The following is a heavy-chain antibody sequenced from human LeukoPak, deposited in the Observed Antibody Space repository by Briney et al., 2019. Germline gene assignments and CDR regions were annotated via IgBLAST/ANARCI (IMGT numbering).Heavy chain of an antibody. CDR2: IYSGGST. V-gene: IGHV3-66*01. CDR1: GFTVSSNY. Sequence: GGSLILSWTPSGFTVSSNYMGCVRQAPGKGLEWVSVIYSGGSTYYADSVKGRFTISRDNSKSTPYLQMNSLRAEDTAVYYCASSPGSGIYYKGYFDYWGQGTLVTVSS. D-gene: IGHD3-10*01. J-gene: IGHJ4*02. CDR3: ASSPGSGIYYKGYFDY.